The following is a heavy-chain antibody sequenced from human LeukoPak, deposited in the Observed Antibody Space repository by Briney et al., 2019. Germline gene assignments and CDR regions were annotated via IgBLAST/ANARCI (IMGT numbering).Heavy chain of an antibody. Sequence: SETLSLTCAVYDESFSGYYWSWIRQPPGKGLEWIGSIYYSGSTYYNPSLKSRVTISVDTSKNQFSLKLSSVTAADTAVYYCARLESIAARPIWFDPWGQGTLVTVSS. D-gene: IGHD6-6*01. CDR1: DESFSGYY. V-gene: IGHV4-34*01. CDR3: ARLESIAARPIWFDP. J-gene: IGHJ5*02. CDR2: IYYSGST.